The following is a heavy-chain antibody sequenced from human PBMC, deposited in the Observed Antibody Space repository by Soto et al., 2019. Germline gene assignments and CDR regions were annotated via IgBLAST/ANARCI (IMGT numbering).Heavy chain of an antibody. CDR3: AREMGACSDSSCYPGPYDS. V-gene: IGHV3-48*02. Sequence: LRLSCAASGFTFTSYSMNLVRQAPGQGLEWGSYITSKSTTIKYADSVKGRFTVSRDNAKNSLYLQWNSLRDEDTAVYYCAREMGACSDSSCYPGPYDSWGQGTLVTVSS. J-gene: IGHJ5*02. CDR1: GFTFTSYS. D-gene: IGHD3-16*01. CDR2: ITSKSTTI.